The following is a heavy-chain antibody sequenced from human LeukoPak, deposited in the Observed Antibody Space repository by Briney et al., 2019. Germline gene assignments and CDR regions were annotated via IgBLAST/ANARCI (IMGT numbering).Heavy chain of an antibody. V-gene: IGHV4-34*01. Sequence: SETLSLTCAVYGGSFSGYYWGWIRQPPGKGLEWIGEINHSGSTNYNPSLKSRVTISVDTSKNQFSLKLSSVTAADTAVYYCASSITMVRGDAFDIWGQGTMVTVSS. CDR3: ASSITMVRGDAFDI. D-gene: IGHD3-10*01. J-gene: IGHJ3*02. CDR2: INHSGST. CDR1: GGSFSGYY.